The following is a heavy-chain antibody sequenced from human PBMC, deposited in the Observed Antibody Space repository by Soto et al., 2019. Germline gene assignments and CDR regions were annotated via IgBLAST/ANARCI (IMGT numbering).Heavy chain of an antibody. J-gene: IGHJ4*02. CDR2: VYFRGTT. V-gene: IGHV4-39*01. Sequence: SETLSLTCTVSGVSITTTSYYWGWIRQPPGKGLEWIGSVYFRGTTYYNPSLKSRVTISVDTSKNHFSLRLSSVTAADTAIYYCARHGSYWGQGTLVTVSS. CDR3: ARHGSY. CDR1: GVSITTTSYY.